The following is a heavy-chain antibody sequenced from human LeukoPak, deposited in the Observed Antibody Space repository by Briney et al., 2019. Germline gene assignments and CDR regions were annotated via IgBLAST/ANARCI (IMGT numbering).Heavy chain of an antibody. J-gene: IGHJ4*02. V-gene: IGHV3-30*02. D-gene: IGHD1-7*01. CDR2: LRYDGRSK. Sequence: GGSLRLSCAASGFNFSSYGFHWVRQAPGKGLEWVAFLRYDGRSKYYLDAVKGRFTISRDNSKNTVYLQMDSLRPEDTAVYYCAIGVNYAFDDWGQGTLVTVSS. CDR3: AIGVNYAFDD. CDR1: GFNFSSYG.